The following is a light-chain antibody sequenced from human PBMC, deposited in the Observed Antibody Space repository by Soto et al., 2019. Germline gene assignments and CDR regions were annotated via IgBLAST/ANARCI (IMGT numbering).Light chain of an antibody. V-gene: IGLV3-21*04. CDR1: NIGGKS. CDR3: QVWDSSSDHAV. CDR2: YDT. Sequence: SSELTQPPSVSVAPGKTARITCGAANIGGKSVHWYQQKPGQAPVLVIYYDTDRPSGIPERFSGSSSGNTATLTISRVEAGDEADYFCQVWDSSSDHAVFGGGTQLTVL. J-gene: IGLJ2*01.